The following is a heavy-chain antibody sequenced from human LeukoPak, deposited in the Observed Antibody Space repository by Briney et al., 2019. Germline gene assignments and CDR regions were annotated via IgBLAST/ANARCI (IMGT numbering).Heavy chain of an antibody. CDR1: GGSINNHY. D-gene: IGHD6-6*01. Sequence: SETLSLTCTVSGGSINNHYLNWIRQPPGKGLEWIGYIYYGGSTNYNPSLKSRVTISVDTSNNQFSLNLSSVTPADTAVYYCARALVGSSSGYFYYYMDVWGKGTTVTVSS. CDR2: IYYGGST. V-gene: IGHV4-59*11. J-gene: IGHJ6*03. CDR3: ARALVGSSSGYFYYYMDV.